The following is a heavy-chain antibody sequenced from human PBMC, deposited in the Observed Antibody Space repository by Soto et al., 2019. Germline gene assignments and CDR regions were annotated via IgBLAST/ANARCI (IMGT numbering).Heavy chain of an antibody. V-gene: IGHV4-39*01. CDR3: ARLGYSNSAWFDP. Sequence: KPSETLSLTCTVSGGSISSSSYYWGWIRQPPGKGLEWIGSIYYSGSTYYNPSLKSRVTISVDTSRNQFSLKLSSVTAADTAVYYCARLGYSNSAWFDPWGQGTLVTVSS. CDR2: IYYSGST. CDR1: GGSISSSSYY. D-gene: IGHD6-6*01. J-gene: IGHJ5*02.